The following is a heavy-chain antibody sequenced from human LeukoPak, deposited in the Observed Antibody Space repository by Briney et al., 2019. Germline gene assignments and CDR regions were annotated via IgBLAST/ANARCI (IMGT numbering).Heavy chain of an antibody. J-gene: IGHJ4*01. CDR3: ARDLLTYSGSYPVY. Sequence: GGSLRLSCAASGFTFSSYWMHWVRQVPGMGLVWVSRINGDGRILSHVDSVKGRFTISRDNAKNTLYLQMNSLRAEDTAVYYCARDLLTYSGSYPVYWGQGTPVTASS. V-gene: IGHV3-74*01. D-gene: IGHD1-26*01. CDR2: INGDGRIL. CDR1: GFTFSSYW.